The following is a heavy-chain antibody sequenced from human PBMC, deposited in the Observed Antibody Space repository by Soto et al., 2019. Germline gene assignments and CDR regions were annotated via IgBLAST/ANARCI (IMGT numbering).Heavy chain of an antibody. J-gene: IGHJ3*02. V-gene: IGHV5-51*01. D-gene: IGHD3-16*01. CDR2: IHPSDSNT. Sequence: PGESLKISCGGSEYIFTSRWIGWVRQMPGKGLECLGFIHPSDSNTKYSPAFEGQVTISADKSISTAYLQWSRLKASDTAMYYCAAGEAVGSPGAFDIWGQGTMVTVSS. CDR3: AAGEAVGSPGAFDI. CDR1: EYIFTSRW.